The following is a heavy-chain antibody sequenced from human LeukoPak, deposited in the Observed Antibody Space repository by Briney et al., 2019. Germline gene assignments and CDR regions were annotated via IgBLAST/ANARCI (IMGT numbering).Heavy chain of an antibody. D-gene: IGHD4-17*01. V-gene: IGHV1-3*01. Sequence: ASVKVSCKASGYTFTSYAMHWVRQAPGQRLEWMGWINAGSGNTKYSQKFQGRVTITRDTSASTAYMELSSLRSEDTAVYYCARDNGDYVSWFDPWGQGTLVTVSS. J-gene: IGHJ5*02. CDR3: ARDNGDYVSWFDP. CDR1: GYTFTSYA. CDR2: INAGSGNT.